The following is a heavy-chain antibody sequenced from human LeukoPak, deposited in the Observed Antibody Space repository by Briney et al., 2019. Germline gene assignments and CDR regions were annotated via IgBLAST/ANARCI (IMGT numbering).Heavy chain of an antibody. CDR1: GGSISSYY. D-gene: IGHD1-26*01. J-gene: IGHJ4*02. CDR3: ARDANSGSYYLLDY. V-gene: IGHV4-4*07. CDR2: IYTSGST. Sequence: SETLSLTCTVSGGSISSYYWSWIRQPAGKGLEWIGRIYTSGSTNYNPSLKSRVTMSVDTSKNQFSLKLSSVTAADTAVYYCARDANSGSYYLLDYWGRGTLVTVPS.